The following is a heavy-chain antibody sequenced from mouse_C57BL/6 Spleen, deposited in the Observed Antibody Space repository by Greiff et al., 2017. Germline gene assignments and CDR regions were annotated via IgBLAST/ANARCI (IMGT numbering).Heavy chain of an antibody. CDR2: ILPGSGST. CDR3: APLTVVADYYAMDY. V-gene: IGHV1-9*01. J-gene: IGHJ4*01. D-gene: IGHD1-1*01. Sequence: VNLVESGAELMKPGASVKLSCKATGYTFTGYWIEWVKQRPGHGLEWIGEILPGSGSTNYNEKFKGKATLTADTSSNTAYMQLSSLTTEDSAIYYCAPLTVVADYYAMDYWGQGTSVTVSS. CDR1: GYTFTGYW.